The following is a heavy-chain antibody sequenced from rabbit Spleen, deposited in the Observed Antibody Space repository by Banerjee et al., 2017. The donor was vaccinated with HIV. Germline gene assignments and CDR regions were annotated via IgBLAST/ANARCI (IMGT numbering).Heavy chain of an antibody. V-gene: IGHV1S45*01. Sequence: QEQLEESGGDLVKPEGSLTLTCTASGFSFSSTYWICWVRQAPGKGLEWIACIGTSSENTYYATWTKGRFTISKTSSTTVDLKVTSLTAADTATYFCVRGASGSGYYSLWGPGTLVTVS. J-gene: IGHJ6*01. CDR2: IGTSSENT. CDR3: VRGASGSGYYSL. CDR1: GFSFSSTYW. D-gene: IGHD1-1*01.